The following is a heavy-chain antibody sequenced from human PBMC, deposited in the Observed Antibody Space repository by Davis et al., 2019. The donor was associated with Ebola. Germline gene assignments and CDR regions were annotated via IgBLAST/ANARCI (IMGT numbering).Heavy chain of an antibody. D-gene: IGHD4-17*01. CDR3: AKIHGDYPFYYYYGMDV. V-gene: IGHV3-48*03. CDR2: ISSSGSTI. Sequence: GESLKISCAASGFTFSSYEMNWVRQAPGKGLEWVSYISSSGSTIYYADSVKGRFTISRDNAKNSLYLQMNSLRAEDTAVYYCAKIHGDYPFYYYYGMDVWGQGTTVTVSS. J-gene: IGHJ6*02. CDR1: GFTFSSYE.